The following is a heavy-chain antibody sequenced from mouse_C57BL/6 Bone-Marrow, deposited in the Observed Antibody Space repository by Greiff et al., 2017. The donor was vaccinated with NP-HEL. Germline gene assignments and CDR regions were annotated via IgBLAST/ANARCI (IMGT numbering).Heavy chain of an antibody. V-gene: IGHV1-15*01. CDR2: IDPETGGT. J-gene: IGHJ1*03. Sequence: QVQLQQSGAELVRPGASVTLSCKASGYTFTDYEMHWVKQTPVHGLEWIGAIDPETGGTAYNQKFKGKAILTADKSSSTAYMELRSLTSEDSAVYYCNGCYGSRNYFDVWGTGTTVTVSS. CDR3: NGCYGSRNYFDV. D-gene: IGHD1-1*01. CDR1: GYTFTDYE.